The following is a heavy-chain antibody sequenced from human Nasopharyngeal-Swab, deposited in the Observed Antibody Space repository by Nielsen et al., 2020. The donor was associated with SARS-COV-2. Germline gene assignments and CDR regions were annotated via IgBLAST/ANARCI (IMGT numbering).Heavy chain of an antibody. CDR2: ISAYNGNT. CDR1: GYTFTSYG. V-gene: IGHV1-18*01. Sequence: ASVKVSCKASGYTFTSYGISWVRQAPGQGLEWMGWISAYNGNTNYAQKLQGRVTMTTDTSTSTAYMELRSLRSDDTAVYCCARDLEQTYYDYVWGSYRPFDYWGQGTLVTVSS. J-gene: IGHJ4*02. CDR3: ARDLEQTYYDYVWGSYRPFDY. D-gene: IGHD3-16*02.